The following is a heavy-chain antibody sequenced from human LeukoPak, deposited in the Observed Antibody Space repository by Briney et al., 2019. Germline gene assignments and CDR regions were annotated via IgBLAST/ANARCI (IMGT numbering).Heavy chain of an antibody. CDR1: GGSFSDYY. D-gene: IGHD4-23*01. CDR3: ACDSGGHHDHDAFDI. CDR2: INHSGST. J-gene: IGHJ3*02. V-gene: IGHV4-34*01. Sequence: PSETLSLTCAVSGGSFSDYYWTWVRQPPGKGLEWIGEINHSGSTNYNPSVKSRVTISVDTSKNQFSLKLTSVTAADTAVYFCACDSGGHHDHDAFDIWGQGTMVTVSS.